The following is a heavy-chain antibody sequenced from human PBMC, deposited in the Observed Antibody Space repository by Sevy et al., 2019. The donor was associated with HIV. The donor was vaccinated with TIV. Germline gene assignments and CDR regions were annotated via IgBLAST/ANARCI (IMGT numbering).Heavy chain of an antibody. CDR2: VYHTGST. D-gene: IGHD3-22*01. J-gene: IGHJ4*02. V-gene: IGHV4-61*01. Sequence: SETLSLTCAVSGVSVSSDTYYWSWIRQPPGKGLEWIGYVYHTGSTNYSPSFKSRVTISVDTSKNQFCLRLFSVAAADTAVYYCAREPYCFDKSGYYWDYGGQGALVTVSS. CDR1: GVSVSSDTYY. CDR3: AREPYCFDKSGYYWDY.